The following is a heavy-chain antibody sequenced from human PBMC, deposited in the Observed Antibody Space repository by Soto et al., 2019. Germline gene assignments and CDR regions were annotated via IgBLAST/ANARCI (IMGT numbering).Heavy chain of an antibody. CDR1: GFTFSSYG. CDR3: ANDRTGSSSRGYYYYYGTDV. Sequence: GGSLRLSCAASGFTFSSYGMHWVRQAPGKGLEWVAVISYDGSNKYYADSVKGRFTISRDNSKNTLYLQMNSLRAEDTAVYYCANDRTGSSSRGYYYYYGTDVWGQGTTVTVSS. J-gene: IGHJ6*02. D-gene: IGHD6-6*01. CDR2: ISYDGSNK. V-gene: IGHV3-30*18.